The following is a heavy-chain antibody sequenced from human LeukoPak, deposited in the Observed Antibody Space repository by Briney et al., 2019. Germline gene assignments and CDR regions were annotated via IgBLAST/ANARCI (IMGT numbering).Heavy chain of an antibody. J-gene: IGHJ6*02. CDR3: ARDGRVGAAGSYYYYGMDV. V-gene: IGHV4-59*01. Sequence: SETLSLTCTVSGGSISSYYWSWIRQPPGKGLEWIGYIYYSGSTNYNPSLKSRVTISVDTSKNQFSLKLSSVTAADTAVYYYARDGRVGAAGSYYYYGMDVWGQGTTVTVSS. D-gene: IGHD6-13*01. CDR2: IYYSGST. CDR1: GGSISSYY.